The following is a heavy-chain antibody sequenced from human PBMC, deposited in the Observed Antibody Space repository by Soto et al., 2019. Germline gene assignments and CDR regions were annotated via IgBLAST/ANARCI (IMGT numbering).Heavy chain of an antibody. V-gene: IGHV3-30-3*01. D-gene: IGHD3-22*01. CDR2: ISYDGSNK. J-gene: IGHJ4*02. CDR3: ARDPRITMIVVSLLDYFDY. Sequence: GSLRLSCAASGFTFSSYAMHWVRQAPGKGLEWVAVISYDGSNKYYADSVKGRFTISRDNSKNTLYLQMNSLRAEDTAVYYCARDPRITMIVVSLLDYFDYWGQGTLVTVSS. CDR1: GFTFSSYA.